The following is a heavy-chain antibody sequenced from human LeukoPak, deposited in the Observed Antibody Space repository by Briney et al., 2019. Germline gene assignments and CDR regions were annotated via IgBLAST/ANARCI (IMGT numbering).Heavy chain of an antibody. V-gene: IGHV4-39*01. D-gene: IGHD3-3*01. J-gene: IGHJ6*02. CDR2: IYYSGST. CDR1: GGSISSSSYY. Sequence: SETLSLTCTVSGGSISSSSYYWGWLRQPPGKGLEWIGSIYYSGSTYYNPSLKSRVTISVDTSKNQFSLKLSSVTAADTAVYYCARHPLYDFWSGYYGMDVWGQGTTVTVSS. CDR3: ARHPLYDFWSGYYGMDV.